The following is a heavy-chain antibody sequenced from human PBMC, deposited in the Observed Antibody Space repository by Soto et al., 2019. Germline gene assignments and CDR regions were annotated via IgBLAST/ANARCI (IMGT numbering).Heavy chain of an antibody. CDR3: ARVYCSTTTCHVQAFDS. J-gene: IGHJ4*02. Sequence: PGGSLRLSCAASGFTFSSYEMNWVRQAPGKTLEWVSYISSAGDSSYYADSVKSRFTISRDNAKNSLYLQMNSLRVEDMAVYYCARVYCSTTTCHVQAFDSWGQGTLVTVSS. CDR1: GFTFSSYE. D-gene: IGHD2-2*01. CDR2: ISSAGDSS. V-gene: IGHV3-48*03.